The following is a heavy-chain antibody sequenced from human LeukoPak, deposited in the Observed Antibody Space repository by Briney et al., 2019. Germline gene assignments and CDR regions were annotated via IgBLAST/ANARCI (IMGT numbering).Heavy chain of an antibody. Sequence: ASVTLSCTASGYIFTSSGISWVRQAPGQGLEWMGWISAYNGNTNYAQKFQGRVSMTTDTSTSTAYMELRSLISDDTAVYYCARDWSGGTCDHLYWGEGTLVTVSS. J-gene: IGHJ4*02. D-gene: IGHD2-15*01. CDR3: ARDWSGGTCDHLY. CDR2: ISAYNGNT. V-gene: IGHV1-18*01. CDR1: GYIFTSSG.